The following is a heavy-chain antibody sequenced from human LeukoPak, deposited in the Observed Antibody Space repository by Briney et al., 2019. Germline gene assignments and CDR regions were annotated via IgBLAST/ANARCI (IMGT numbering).Heavy chain of an antibody. CDR2: ISGSSITK. D-gene: IGHD5-24*01. V-gene: IGHV3-48*02. J-gene: IGHJ3*02. Sequence: GGSLRLSCAASGFTFTDYSMNWVRQAPGKGLEWVSYISGSSITKYYADSVGGRFTISRDSAKNSLYLQMNSLRDEDTAVYYCARGGQRAFDIWGQGTMVTVSS. CDR1: GFTFTDYS. CDR3: ARGGQRAFDI.